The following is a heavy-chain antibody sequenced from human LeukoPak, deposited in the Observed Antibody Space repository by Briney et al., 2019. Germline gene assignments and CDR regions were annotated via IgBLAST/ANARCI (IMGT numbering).Heavy chain of an antibody. D-gene: IGHD3-10*01. CDR2: IYSGGST. J-gene: IGHJ5*02. Sequence: GGSLRLSCAASGFTVSFTSMSWVRQSPGKGLEWVSVIYSGGSTFYADSVKGRFTISRDNSKNTLYLQMNSLRAEDTAVYYCAREAYFYGSWSSFDPWGQGTLVTVSS. CDR1: GFTVSFTS. CDR3: AREAYFYGSWSSFDP. V-gene: IGHV3-66*01.